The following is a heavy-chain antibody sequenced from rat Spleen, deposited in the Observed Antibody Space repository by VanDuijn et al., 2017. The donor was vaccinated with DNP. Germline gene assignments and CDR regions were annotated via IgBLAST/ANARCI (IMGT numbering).Heavy chain of an antibody. CDR3: ARPHYYSSGGFAY. D-gene: IGHD1-1*01. CDR1: GXXXSDXX. Sequence: EVQLVESGGGLXQPGXXLKLSCXXXGXXXSDXXXAWXXXAPTRGLVLVAYNSFDVGITYYGDAVKDRFTISRDNAKTTLYLQMNSLTSEDMATYYCARPHYYSSGGFAYWGQGTLVTVSS. CDR2: NSFDVGIT. V-gene: IGHV5-22*01. J-gene: IGHJ3*01.